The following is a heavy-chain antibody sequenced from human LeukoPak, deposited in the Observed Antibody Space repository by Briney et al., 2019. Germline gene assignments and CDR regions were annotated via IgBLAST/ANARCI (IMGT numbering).Heavy chain of an antibody. CDR1: GFTFSSHW. J-gene: IGHJ5*02. Sequence: GGSLRLSCAASGFTFSSHWMNWVRQAPGKGLEWVSVIYSGGSTNYADSVKGRFTISRDDSKNTVYLQMNSLRAEDTAVYYCARDLHPKVFDPWGQGTLVTVSS. V-gene: IGHV3-66*01. CDR2: IYSGGST. CDR3: ARDLHPKVFDP.